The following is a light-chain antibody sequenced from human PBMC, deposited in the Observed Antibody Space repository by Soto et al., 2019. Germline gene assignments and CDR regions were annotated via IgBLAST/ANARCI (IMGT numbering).Light chain of an antibody. CDR1: QSVSSN. CDR3: QQDNNWPPYT. J-gene: IGKJ2*01. CDR2: GAS. Sequence: EIVMTQPPATLSVSPGERATLSCRASQSVSSNLAWYQQKPGQAPRLLIYGASTRATGIPARFSGSGSGTEFTLTISSLQSEDFAVYYCQQDNNWPPYTCGQGTKLEIK. V-gene: IGKV3-15*01.